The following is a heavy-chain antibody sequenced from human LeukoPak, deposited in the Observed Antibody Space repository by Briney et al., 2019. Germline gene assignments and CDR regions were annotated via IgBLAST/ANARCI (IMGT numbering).Heavy chain of an antibody. CDR3: PRRGYRSSTSCYEYWFDP. J-gene: IGHJ5*02. Sequence: SETLSLTCTVSGGSISGRSYYWGWIRQPPGKGLEWIGIIYYSGSTYYNPSLKSRLTISLDTSKNQFSLKLSSVTATDTAVYYCPRRGYRSSTSCYEYWFDPWGQGTLVTVSS. V-gene: IGHV4-39*01. CDR2: IYYSGST. CDR1: GGSISGRSYY. D-gene: IGHD2-2*01.